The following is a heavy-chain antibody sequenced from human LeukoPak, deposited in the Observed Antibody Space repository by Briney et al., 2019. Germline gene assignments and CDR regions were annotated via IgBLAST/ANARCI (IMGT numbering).Heavy chain of an antibody. CDR3: ARGLYCFDY. Sequence: SETLSLTCAVYGGSFSGYYWSWIRQPPGKGLEWIGEINHSGSTNYNPSLKSRVTISVDTSKNQFSLKLSSVTAADTAVCYCARGLYCFDYWGQGTLVTVSS. J-gene: IGHJ4*02. CDR1: GGSFSGYY. CDR2: INHSGST. V-gene: IGHV4-34*01.